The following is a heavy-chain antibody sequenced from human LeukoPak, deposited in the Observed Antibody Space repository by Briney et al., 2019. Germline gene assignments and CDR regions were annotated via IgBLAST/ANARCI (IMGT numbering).Heavy chain of an antibody. CDR2: INHSGST. V-gene: IGHV4-34*01. J-gene: IGHJ4*02. CDR1: GGSFSGYY. Sequence: PSETLSLTCAVYGGSFSGYYWSWIRQPPGKGLEWIGEINHSGSTNYNPSLKSRVTISVDTSKNQFSLKLSSVTAADTAVYYCARGRLSYYYDSSGYYFDYWGQGTLVTVSS. D-gene: IGHD3-22*01. CDR3: ARGRLSYYYDSSGYYFDY.